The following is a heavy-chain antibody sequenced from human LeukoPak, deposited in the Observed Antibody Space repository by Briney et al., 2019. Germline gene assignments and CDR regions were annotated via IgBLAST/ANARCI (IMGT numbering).Heavy chain of an antibody. CDR3: ARGPLPDQKQWLLHPVY. D-gene: IGHD6-19*01. V-gene: IGHV4-34*01. J-gene: IGHJ4*02. Sequence: PSETLSLTCAVSGGSFSGYYWSWIRQPPGKGLEWIGEINHSGSTNYNPYLKSRVTISVDSSKNQFSLKLSSETAADTAVYYCARGPLPDQKQWLLHPVYWGQGTLVTVSS. CDR2: INHSGST. CDR1: GGSFSGYY.